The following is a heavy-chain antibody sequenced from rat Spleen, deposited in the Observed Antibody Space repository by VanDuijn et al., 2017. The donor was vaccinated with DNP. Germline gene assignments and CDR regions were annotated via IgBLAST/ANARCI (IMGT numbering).Heavy chain of an antibody. CDR3: ARRGGSYRYYFDY. CDR2: ISYEGSST. D-gene: IGHD1-12*02. CDR1: GFTFSDYY. J-gene: IGHJ2*01. Sequence: EVQLVESGGGLVQPGRSLKLSCAASGFTFSDYYMAWVRQAPKKGLEWVASISYEGSSTYYGDSVKGRFTISRDNAKSTLYLQMNSLRSEDTATYYCARRGGSYRYYFDYWGQGVMVTVSS. V-gene: IGHV5-22*01.